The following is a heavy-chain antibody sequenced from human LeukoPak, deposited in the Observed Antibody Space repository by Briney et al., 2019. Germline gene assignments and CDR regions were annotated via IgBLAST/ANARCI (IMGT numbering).Heavy chain of an antibody. V-gene: IGHV3-15*01. CDR2: IKSKTDGGTT. J-gene: IGHJ4*02. D-gene: IGHD3-9*01. CDR1: GFTFSNAW. Sequence: PGGSLRLSCAASGFTFSNAWMSWVRQAPGKGLEWVGRIKSKTDGGTTDYAAPVKGRFTISRDDSKNTLYPQMNSLKTEDTAVYYCTTDGERGFGRYFDWCWGQGTLVTVSS. CDR3: TTDGERGFGRYFDWC.